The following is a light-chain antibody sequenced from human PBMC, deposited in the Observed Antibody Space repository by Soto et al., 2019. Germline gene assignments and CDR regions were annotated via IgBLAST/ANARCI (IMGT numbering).Light chain of an antibody. CDR1: QSVSFW. CDR2: KAS. J-gene: IGKJ1*01. CDR3: LQYNGYYRT. Sequence: DIQMTQSPSSLSASVGDRVTITCRASQSVSFWLAWYQQKPGKAPKLLIYKASTLESGVPSRFSGSGSGTTFTLTISSLQSDDFATYYCLQYNGYYRTFGQGTKVDI. V-gene: IGKV1-5*03.